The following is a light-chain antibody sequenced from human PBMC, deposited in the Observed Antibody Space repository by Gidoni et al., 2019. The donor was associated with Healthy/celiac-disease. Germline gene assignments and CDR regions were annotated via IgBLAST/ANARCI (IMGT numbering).Light chain of an antibody. Sequence: EIVLTQSPATLSLSPGERATLSCRASQSVSSYLAWYQQKPGQAPRLLIYDASNRATGIPARFSGSGSGTAFTLTISSLEPEDFAVYYCQQRSNWPTFXQXTKVEIK. J-gene: IGKJ1*01. V-gene: IGKV3-11*01. CDR2: DAS. CDR1: QSVSSY. CDR3: QQRSNWPT.